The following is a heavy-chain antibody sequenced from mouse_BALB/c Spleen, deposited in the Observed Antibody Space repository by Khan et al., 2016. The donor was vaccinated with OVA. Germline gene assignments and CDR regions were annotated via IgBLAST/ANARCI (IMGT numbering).Heavy chain of an antibody. CDR1: GFTFSSFG. CDR3: ARSMISTWYFDV. Sequence: EVELVESGGGLVQTGGSRKLSCAASGFTFSSFGMHWVRQAPEKGLEWVAYISSGNATIYYADIVKGRFTISRDNPKNTLFLQMTSLRSEDTAMYYCARSMISTWYFDVWGAGTTVTVSS. D-gene: IGHD2-4*01. V-gene: IGHV5-17*02. J-gene: IGHJ1*01. CDR2: ISSGNATI.